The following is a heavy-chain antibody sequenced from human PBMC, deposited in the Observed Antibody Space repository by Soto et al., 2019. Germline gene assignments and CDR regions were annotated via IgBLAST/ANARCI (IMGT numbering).Heavy chain of an antibody. V-gene: IGHV3-23*01. Sequence: EVQLLESGGGLVQPGGSLRLSCAGSGFPFNNYAINWVRQGPGKGLEWVAASTGPGGSTYNEDSVKGRFTVSRDNSKKTVYLQLDGLRAEDTAVYYCGKGHSDYQGDYNYYGVDIWGQGTTVTVSS. CDR2: STGPGGST. D-gene: IGHD4-4*01. CDR1: GFPFNNYA. CDR3: GKGHSDYQGDYNYYGVDI. J-gene: IGHJ6*02.